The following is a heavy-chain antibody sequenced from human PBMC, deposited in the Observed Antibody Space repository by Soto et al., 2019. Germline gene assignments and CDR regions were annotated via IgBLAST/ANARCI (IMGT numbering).Heavy chain of an antibody. CDR2: IWYDGSNK. D-gene: IGHD6-19*01. J-gene: IGHJ6*03. CDR3: AREGQWLVRSNYYYYMDV. V-gene: IGHV3-33*01. CDR1: GFTFSSYG. Sequence: QVQLVESGGGVVQPGRSLRLSCAASGFTFSSYGMHWVRQAPGKGLEWVAVIWYDGSNKYYADSVKGRFTISRDNSKNTLYLQMNSLRAEDTAVYYCAREGQWLVRSNYYYYMDVWGKGTTVTVSS.